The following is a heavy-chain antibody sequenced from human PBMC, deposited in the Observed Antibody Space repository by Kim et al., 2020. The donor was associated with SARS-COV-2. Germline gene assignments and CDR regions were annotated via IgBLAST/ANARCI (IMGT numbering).Heavy chain of an antibody. V-gene: IGHV1-24*01. D-gene: IGHD6-13*01. J-gene: IGHJ6*02. Sequence: YAQKLQGRVTMTEDTSTDTAYMELSSLRSEDTAVYYCATSSSSYQAGMDVWGQGTTVTVSS. CDR3: ATSSSSYQAGMDV.